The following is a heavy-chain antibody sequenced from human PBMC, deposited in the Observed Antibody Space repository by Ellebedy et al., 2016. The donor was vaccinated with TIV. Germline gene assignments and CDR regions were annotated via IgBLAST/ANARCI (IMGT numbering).Heavy chain of an antibody. CDR2: ISYDGGISK. J-gene: IGHJ4*02. CDR3: ARDLPTLWLQDPIDY. CDR1: GFTFSQYA. D-gene: IGHD2-21*01. V-gene: IGHV3-30-3*01. Sequence: PGGSLRLSCAASGFTFSQYAMHWVRQAPGKGLDWVALISYDGGISKYYSDSVKGRFTISRDNSKSTLYLQMNSLRAEDTAVYYCARDLPTLWLQDPIDYWGQGTLVTVSS.